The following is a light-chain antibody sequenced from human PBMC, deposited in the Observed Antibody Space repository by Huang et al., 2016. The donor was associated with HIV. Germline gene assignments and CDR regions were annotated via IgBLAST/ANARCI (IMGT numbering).Light chain of an antibody. V-gene: IGKV1-39*01. CDR3: QQTYKTPIT. J-gene: IGKJ5*01. CDR2: AAS. Sequence: DVQMTQSPSSLSASVGDRVTITCRASQTINTYLNWYQQKPGKAPKLLIYAASTLRSGVPSRFSGRGSVRDFTLTIANLQPEDFAAYYCQQTYKTPITFGQGTRLEIK. CDR1: QTINTY.